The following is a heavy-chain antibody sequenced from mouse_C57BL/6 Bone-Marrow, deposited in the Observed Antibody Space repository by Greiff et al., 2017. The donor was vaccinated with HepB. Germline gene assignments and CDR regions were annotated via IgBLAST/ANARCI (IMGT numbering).Heavy chain of an antibody. J-gene: IGHJ2*01. V-gene: IGHV14-4*01. Sequence: VQLQQSGAELVRPGASVKLSCTASGFNFKDYYMHWVKQRPEQGLEWIGWIDPENGDTEYASKFQGKATITADTSSNTAYLQLSSLTSEDTAVYYCTTPDRSGYGYFDYWGQGTTVTVSS. CDR1: GFNFKDYY. CDR3: TTPDRSGYGYFDY. D-gene: IGHD3-2*02. CDR2: IDPENGDT.